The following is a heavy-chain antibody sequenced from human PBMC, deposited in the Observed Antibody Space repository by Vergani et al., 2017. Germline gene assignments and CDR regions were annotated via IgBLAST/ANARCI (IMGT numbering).Heavy chain of an antibody. V-gene: IGHV3-23*04. Sequence: EVQLVESGGGLIQPGGSLRLSCAASGFTVSSNYMSWVRQAPGKGLEWVSAISGSGGSTYYADSVKGRFTISRDNSKNTLYLQMNSLRAEDTAVYYCAKQENHWYFDLWGRGTLVTVSS. J-gene: IGHJ2*01. CDR3: AKQENHWYFDL. CDR2: ISGSGGST. CDR1: GFTVSSNY.